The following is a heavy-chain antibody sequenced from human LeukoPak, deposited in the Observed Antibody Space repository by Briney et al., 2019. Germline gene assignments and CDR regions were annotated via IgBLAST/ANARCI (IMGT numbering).Heavy chain of an antibody. Sequence: SQTLSLTCTVSGGSISSGGYYWSWIRQHPGKGLEWIGYIYYSGSTYYNPSLKSRVTISVDTSKNQCSLKLSSVTAADTAVYYCARVSHCGGDCYTGYFDYWGQGTLVTVSS. D-gene: IGHD2-21*02. J-gene: IGHJ4*02. CDR2: IYYSGST. CDR1: GGSISSGGYY. V-gene: IGHV4-31*03. CDR3: ARVSHCGGDCYTGYFDY.